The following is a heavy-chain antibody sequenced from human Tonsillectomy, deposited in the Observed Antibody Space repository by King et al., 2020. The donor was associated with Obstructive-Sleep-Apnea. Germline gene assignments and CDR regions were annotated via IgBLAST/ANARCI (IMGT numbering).Heavy chain of an antibody. CDR2: IGTAVST. D-gene: IGHD5-12*01. CDR3: ARAGYSGYADAFDI. J-gene: IGHJ3*02. CDR1: GFTFSSYD. Sequence: QLVQSGGGLVQPGGSLRLSCAASGFTFSSYDMHWVRQATGKGLEWVSAIGTAVSTYYPGSVKGRFTISRENSKNSLFLHMNSLRAGDTAVDYCARAGYSGYADAFDIWGQGTMVTVSS. V-gene: IGHV3-13*01.